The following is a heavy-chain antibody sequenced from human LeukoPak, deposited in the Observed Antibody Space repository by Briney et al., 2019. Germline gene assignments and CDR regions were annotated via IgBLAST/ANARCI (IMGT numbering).Heavy chain of an antibody. J-gene: IGHJ3*02. D-gene: IGHD6-13*01. CDR3: ARGLVMAAAGTRDAFDM. Sequence: GGSLRLSCAASGFTVSSTYMSWVRQAPGKGLEWVSVIYSGGTTYYADSVKGRFTISRDNSKNTLYLRMNSLRAEDTAVYYCARGLVMAAAGTRDAFDMWGQGTMVTVSS. CDR1: GFTVSSTY. CDR2: IYSGGTT. V-gene: IGHV3-53*01.